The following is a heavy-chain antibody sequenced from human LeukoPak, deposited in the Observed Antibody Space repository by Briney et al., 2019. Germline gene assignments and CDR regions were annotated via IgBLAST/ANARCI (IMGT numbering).Heavy chain of an antibody. Sequence: GGSLRLSCAASGFTVSSNYMSWVRRAPGKGLEWVSVIYSGGSTYYADSVKGRFTISRDNSKNTLYLQMNSLRAEDTAVYYCARAPTTVYSYGRGYYYYGMDVWGQGTTVTVSS. CDR3: ARAPTTVYSYGRGYYYYGMDV. V-gene: IGHV3-66*01. D-gene: IGHD5-18*01. J-gene: IGHJ6*02. CDR2: IYSGGST. CDR1: GFTVSSNY.